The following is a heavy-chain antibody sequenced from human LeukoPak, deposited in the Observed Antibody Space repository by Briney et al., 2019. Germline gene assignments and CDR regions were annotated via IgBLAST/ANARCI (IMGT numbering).Heavy chain of an antibody. CDR3: ARGNYDILTGYSSPYFDY. CDR1: GGSISSYY. CDR2: IYYSGST. V-gene: IGHV4-59*01. Sequence: SETLSLTCTVSGGSISSYYWSWIRQPPGKGLEWIGYIYYSGSTNYNPSLKSRVTISVDTSKNQFSLKLSSVTAADTAVCYCARGNYDILTGYSSPYFDYWGQGTLVTVSS. D-gene: IGHD3-9*01. J-gene: IGHJ4*02.